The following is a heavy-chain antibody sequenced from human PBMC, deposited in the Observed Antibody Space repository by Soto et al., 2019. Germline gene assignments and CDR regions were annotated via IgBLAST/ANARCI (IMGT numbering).Heavy chain of an antibody. D-gene: IGHD4-17*01. V-gene: IGHV1-18*01. CDR2: ISAYNGNT. Sequence: QVQLVQSGAEVKKPGASVKVSCKASGYTFTSYGISWVRQAPGQGLEWMGWISAYNGNTNYAQKLQGRVTMTTDTSTSTAYMELRSLRSDVTAVYYCARRPRTTVTPTPDAFDIWGQGTMVTVSS. J-gene: IGHJ3*02. CDR3: ARRPRTTVTPTPDAFDI. CDR1: GYTFTSYG.